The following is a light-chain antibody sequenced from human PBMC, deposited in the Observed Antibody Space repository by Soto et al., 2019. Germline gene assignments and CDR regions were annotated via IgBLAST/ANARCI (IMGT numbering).Light chain of an antibody. V-gene: IGLV2-14*01. CDR3: ISYTSDDVRYV. CDR2: EVS. CDR1: TSDVGIYDF. J-gene: IGLJ1*01. Sequence: QSALTQPASVSGTPGQSITISCTGSTSDVGIYDFVSWYQHHPGRAPKLIVSEVSHRPSGVSNRFSGSKSGNTASLTISGLPSEDEADYYCISYTSDDVRYVFGTGTKLTVL.